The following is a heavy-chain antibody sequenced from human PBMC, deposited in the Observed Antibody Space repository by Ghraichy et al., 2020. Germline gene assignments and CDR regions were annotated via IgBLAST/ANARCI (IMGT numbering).Heavy chain of an antibody. D-gene: IGHD6-19*01. CDR2: TYYRSKWYN. Sequence: SQTLSLTSAISGDSVSSNSAAWNWIRQSPSRGLEWLGRTYYRSKWYNDYAVSVKSRITINPDTSKNQFSLQLNSVTPEDTAVSYCARGGGGSGWYVGYYYGMDVWGQVTTVTVSS. CDR3: ARGGGGSGWYVGYYYGMDV. CDR1: GDSVSSNSAA. V-gene: IGHV6-1*01. J-gene: IGHJ6*02.